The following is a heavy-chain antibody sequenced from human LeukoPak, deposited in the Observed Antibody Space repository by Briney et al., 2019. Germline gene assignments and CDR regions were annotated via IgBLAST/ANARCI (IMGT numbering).Heavy chain of an antibody. V-gene: IGHV3-48*03. CDR3: AGAGEYWYFDL. J-gene: IGHJ2*01. CDR2: ISSSGSTI. CDR1: GFTFSSYE. Sequence: GGSLRLSCAASGFTFSSYEMNWVRQAPGKGLEWVSYISSSGSTIYYADSVKGRFTISRDNAKNSLYLQMNSLRAEDTAVYYCAGAGEYWYFDLWGRGTLVTVSS.